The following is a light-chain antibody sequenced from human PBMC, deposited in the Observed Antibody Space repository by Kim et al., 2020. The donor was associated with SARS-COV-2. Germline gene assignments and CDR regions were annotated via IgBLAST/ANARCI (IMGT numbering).Light chain of an antibody. CDR1: QTITNW. CDR3: QQYKNYPWT. V-gene: IGKV1-5*03. Sequence: DIQMTQSPSTLSAFVGDRVTITCRASQTITNWLGWYQQKPGKAPKFLIQKASNLESGVPSRFSGSGSGTEFTLTISSLQPDDFATYYCQQYKNYPWTFGQGTKVDIK. CDR2: KAS. J-gene: IGKJ1*01.